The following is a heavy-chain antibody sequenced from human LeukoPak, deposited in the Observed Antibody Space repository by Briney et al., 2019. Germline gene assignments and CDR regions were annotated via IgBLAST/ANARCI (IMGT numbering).Heavy chain of an antibody. Sequence: GGSLRLSCAASGVIFSSHSMNWVRQAPGKGLEWVSYISSTGGTIYYADSVKGRFTISRDNAKNSLYLQMNSLRDEDTAVYYCARDPTGTTDYWGQGTLVTVSS. CDR3: ARDPTGTTDY. CDR1: GVIFSSHS. J-gene: IGHJ4*02. V-gene: IGHV3-48*02. D-gene: IGHD1-7*01. CDR2: ISSTGGTI.